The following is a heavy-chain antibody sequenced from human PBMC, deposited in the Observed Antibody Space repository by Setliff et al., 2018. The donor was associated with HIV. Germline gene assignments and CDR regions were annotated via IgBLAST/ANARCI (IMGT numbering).Heavy chain of an antibody. D-gene: IGHD2-2*01. Sequence: SETLSLTCIVSGAPISSGTWSWIRQPPGKGLQWIGFIYHSEYTNYNPSLKSRVSMSVDKSKNQFSVKLTSVTAADTAVYYCARGHCSGTNCYGVDYYGMDVWGQGTTVTVSS. CDR1: GAPISSGT. CDR2: IYHSEYT. J-gene: IGHJ6*02. V-gene: IGHV4-59*12. CDR3: ARGHCSGTNCYGVDYYGMDV.